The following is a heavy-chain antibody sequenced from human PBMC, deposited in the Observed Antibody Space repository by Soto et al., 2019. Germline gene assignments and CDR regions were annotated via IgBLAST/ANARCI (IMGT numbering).Heavy chain of an antibody. D-gene: IGHD2-2*01. CDR2: ISCSGGRT. V-gene: IGHV3-23*01. CDR3: AKGIVVVRAGMNY. CDR1: GFTFSNYA. J-gene: IGHJ4*02. Sequence: PGGSLRLSRAAPGFTFSNYAMNWVPQAPGKGPDGVSAISCSGGRTYYADPVKGRFTIARDNSKNTLYLQMNSLGAADTAVYYCAKGIVVVRAGMNYWGQGTLVTVSS.